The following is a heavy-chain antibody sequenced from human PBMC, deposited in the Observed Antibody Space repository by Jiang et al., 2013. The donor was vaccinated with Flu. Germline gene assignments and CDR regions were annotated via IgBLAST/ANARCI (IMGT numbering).Heavy chain of an antibody. CDR1: GFTFSDYW. Sequence: LVESGGGLVXPGGSLRLSCAASGFTFSDYWLSWVRRGSREGGWEWVANIKQDGSEIQYVESVKGRFTVSRDSAKNSLYLQMNSLRAEDTAVYYCARDSGRYHFDPWGQGTLVTVSS. D-gene: IGHD1-26*01. J-gene: IGHJ5*02. V-gene: IGHV3-7*01. CDR3: ARDSGRYHFDP. CDR2: IKQDGSEI.